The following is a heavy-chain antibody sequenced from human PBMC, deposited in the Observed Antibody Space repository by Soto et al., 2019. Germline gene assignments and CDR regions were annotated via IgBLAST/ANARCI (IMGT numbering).Heavy chain of an antibody. CDR3: TRVGDYYYYYGMDV. CDR2: IRSKAYGGTT. CDR1: GFTFGDYA. D-gene: IGHD1-26*01. V-gene: IGHV3-49*03. J-gene: IGHJ6*02. Sequence: GGSLRLSCTASGFTFGDYAMSLFRQAPGKGLEWVGFIRSKAYGGTTEYAASVKGRFTISRDDSKSIAYLQMNSLKTEDTAVYYCTRVGDYYYYYGMDVWGQGTTVTVSS.